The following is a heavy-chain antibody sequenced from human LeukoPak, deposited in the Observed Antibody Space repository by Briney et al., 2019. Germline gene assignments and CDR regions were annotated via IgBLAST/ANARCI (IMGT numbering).Heavy chain of an antibody. V-gene: IGHV4-38-2*02. J-gene: IGHJ6*03. D-gene: IGHD2-21*02. CDR1: GYSIRSGYY. CDR2: IFRDGTA. Sequence: PSETLSLTCTVSGYSIRSGYYWGWIRQPPGKGPEWIGSIFRDGTAYYNPSLKSRVSISVDTSRNQFFLNLRSVTAADTAVYFCARTYCGGDCHFFYYNYYMDAWGKGTTVTVSS. CDR3: ARTYCGGDCHFFYYNYYMDA.